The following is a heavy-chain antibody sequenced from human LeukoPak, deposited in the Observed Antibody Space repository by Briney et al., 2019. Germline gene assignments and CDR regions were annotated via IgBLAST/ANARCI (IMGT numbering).Heavy chain of an antibody. CDR3: MSYAGRSDDY. J-gene: IGHJ4*02. Sequence: PGGSLRLSCAAPGFTFSSYEMNWVRQAPGKGLEWVSYISSSGSTIYYADSVKGRFTISRDNAKNSLYLQMNSLRAEDTAVYYCMSYAGRSDDYWGQGTLVTVSS. D-gene: IGHD3-16*01. CDR1: GFTFSSYE. CDR2: ISSSGSTI. V-gene: IGHV3-48*03.